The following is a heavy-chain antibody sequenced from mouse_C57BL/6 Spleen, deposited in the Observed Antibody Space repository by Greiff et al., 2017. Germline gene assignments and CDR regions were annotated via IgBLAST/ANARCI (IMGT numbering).Heavy chain of an antibody. D-gene: IGHD2-1*01. CDR1: GFTFTDYY. CDR3: ARLYGNYVWYFDF. V-gene: IGHV7-3*01. J-gene: IGHJ1*03. Sequence: EVKLMESGGGLVQPGGSLSLSCAASGFTFTDYYMSWVRQPPGKALEWLGFIRNKANGYTTEYSASVKGRFTISRDNSQSILYLQMNALRAEDSATYYCARLYGNYVWYFDFGGTGTTVTVSS. CDR2: IRNKANGYTT.